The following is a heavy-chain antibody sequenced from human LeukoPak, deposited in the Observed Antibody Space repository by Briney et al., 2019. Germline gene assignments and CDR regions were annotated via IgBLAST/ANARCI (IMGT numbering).Heavy chain of an antibody. CDR2: IRSKAYSGTA. Sequence: QAGGSLRLSCTASGFTFGDYSIAWFRQAPGKGLEWVGFIRSKAYSGTAEYAASVKGRFTISRDDSSSIAYLQMNSLETEDTALYYCTRVPIRTVTLVIVVREHDVFDIWGQGTMVTVSS. V-gene: IGHV3-49*03. CDR1: GFTFGDYS. CDR3: TRVPIRTVTLVIVVREHDVFDI. D-gene: IGHD3-22*01. J-gene: IGHJ3*02.